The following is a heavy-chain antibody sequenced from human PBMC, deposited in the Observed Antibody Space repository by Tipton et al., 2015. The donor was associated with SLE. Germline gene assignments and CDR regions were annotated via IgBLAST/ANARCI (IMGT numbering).Heavy chain of an antibody. CDR1: GFTFSSYA. D-gene: IGHD2-21*01. J-gene: IGHJ4*02. Sequence: SLRLSCAASGFTFSSYAMTWVRQAPGKGLEWVSFIYAGGSTYYADSVRGRFIVSRDNSKNTLYLQINSLRVEDTALYYCAREGDFGYWGQGTLVTVSS. V-gene: IGHV3-23*03. CDR3: AREGDFGY. CDR2: IYAGGST.